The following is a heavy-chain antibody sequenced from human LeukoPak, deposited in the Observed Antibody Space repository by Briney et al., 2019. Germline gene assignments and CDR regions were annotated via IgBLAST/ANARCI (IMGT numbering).Heavy chain of an antibody. CDR3: ARAIRSDY. Sequence: PGASLRLSCAASGFTFSGHWMSWVRQAPGEGLEWVANIKQDGSERYDADSVKDRSPISRHNAKHSLSLQMKILRAEHMAVSECARAIRSDYWGQGTLVAVSS. D-gene: IGHD2-2*02. J-gene: IGHJ4*02. CDR2: IKQDGSER. V-gene: IGHV3-7*01. CDR1: GFTFSGHW.